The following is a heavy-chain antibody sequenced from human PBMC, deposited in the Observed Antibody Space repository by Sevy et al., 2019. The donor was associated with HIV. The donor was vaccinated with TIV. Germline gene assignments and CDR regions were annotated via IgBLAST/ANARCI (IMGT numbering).Heavy chain of an antibody. Sequence: SETLSLTCTVSGGSISSSSYYWNWIRQPPGKGLEWIGSIYYTGSTYYKPSLKSRVTISKDTSKNQFSLKLTSGTAADTAVYYCARPEGLQLNYAMDVWGQGTTVTVSS. CDR2: IYYTGST. V-gene: IGHV4-39*01. D-gene: IGHD3-3*01. CDR3: ARPEGLQLNYAMDV. J-gene: IGHJ6*02. CDR1: GGSISSSSYY.